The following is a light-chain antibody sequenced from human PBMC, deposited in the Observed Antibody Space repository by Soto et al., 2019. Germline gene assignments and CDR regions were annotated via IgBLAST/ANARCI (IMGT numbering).Light chain of an antibody. V-gene: IGKV3-20*01. CDR2: GAS. Sequence: EFVLTQSPGTLSLSQGEGVTLSCRASQSVNSANLAWYQQKPGQAPRLLMYGASFRATGIPDRFSGGGSGTDFTLTISRLEPEYFAVYYCQHYDRSVPITFGQGTRLEIK. CDR3: QHYDRSVPIT. CDR1: QSVNSAN. J-gene: IGKJ5*01.